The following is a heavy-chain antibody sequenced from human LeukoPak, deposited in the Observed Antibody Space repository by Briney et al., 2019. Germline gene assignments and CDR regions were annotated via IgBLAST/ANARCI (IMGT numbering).Heavy chain of an antibody. D-gene: IGHD3-22*01. CDR3: ARVAAWYYDSSGYYLDAFDI. CDR2: INPNSGGT. J-gene: IGHJ3*02. CDR1: GYTFTGYY. Sequence: GSVKVSCKASGYTFTGYYMHWVRQAPGQGLEWMGWINPNSGGTNYAQKFQGWVTMTRDTSISTAYMELSRLRSDDTAVYYCARVAAWYYDSSGYYLDAFDIWGQGTMVTVSS. V-gene: IGHV1-2*04.